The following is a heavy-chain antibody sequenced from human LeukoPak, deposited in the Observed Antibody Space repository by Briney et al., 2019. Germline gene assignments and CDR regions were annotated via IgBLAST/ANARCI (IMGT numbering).Heavy chain of an antibody. CDR3: ARAKGYCSGGSCYRDYYYYYMDV. CDR2: IFYNGIT. D-gene: IGHD2-15*01. CDR1: GGSIRSNNYY. J-gene: IGHJ6*03. Sequence: PSETLSLTCTVSGGSIRSNNYYWGWIRQPPGKGLEWIGNIFYNGITYYNPSLKSRVTISVDTSKNQFSLKLNSVTAADTAVYYCARAKGYCSGGSCYRDYYYYYMDVWGKGTTVTVSS. V-gene: IGHV4-39*07.